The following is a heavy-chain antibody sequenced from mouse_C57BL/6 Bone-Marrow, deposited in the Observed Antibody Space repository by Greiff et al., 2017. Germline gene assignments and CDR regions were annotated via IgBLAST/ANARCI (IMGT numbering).Heavy chain of an antibody. CDR1: GYTFTSYW. J-gene: IGHJ4*01. Sequence: QVQLQQPGAELVKPGASVKLSCKASGYTFTSYWMQWVKQRPGQGLEWIGEIDPSDSYTTYNQKFKGKATLTVDTSSRTAYMQRSSLTSEDSAVYYCAREWFYYGNYDAMDYWGQGTSVTVSS. V-gene: IGHV1-50*01. CDR2: IDPSDSYT. D-gene: IGHD2-1*01. CDR3: AREWFYYGNYDAMDY.